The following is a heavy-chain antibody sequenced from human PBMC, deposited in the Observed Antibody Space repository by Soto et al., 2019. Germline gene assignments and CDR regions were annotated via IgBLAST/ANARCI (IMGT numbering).Heavy chain of an antibody. CDR1: GYTFTSYG. V-gene: IGHV1-18*01. CDR3: ARDKMVVVAATSLFDY. D-gene: IGHD2-15*01. CDR2: VNTYNGNT. J-gene: IGHJ4*02. Sequence: QVQLVQSGAEVKKPGASVKVSCKASGYTFTSYGISWVRQAPGQGLEWMGWVNTYNGNTNYAQKLQGRVTMTTDTSTSTAYMELRSLRSDDTAVYYCARDKMVVVAATSLFDYWGQGTLVTVSS.